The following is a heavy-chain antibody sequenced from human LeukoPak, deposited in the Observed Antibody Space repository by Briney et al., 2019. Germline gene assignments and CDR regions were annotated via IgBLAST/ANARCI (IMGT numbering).Heavy chain of an antibody. Sequence: NPGGSLRLSCAASGFTVSSNYMSWVRQAPGKGLEWVSSISSSSSYIYYADSVKGRFTISRDNAKNSLYLQMNSLRAEDTAVYYCARLAAAFDIWGQGTMVTVSS. CDR3: ARLAAAFDI. CDR1: GFTVSSNY. CDR2: ISSSSSYI. D-gene: IGHD6-13*01. J-gene: IGHJ3*02. V-gene: IGHV3-21*01.